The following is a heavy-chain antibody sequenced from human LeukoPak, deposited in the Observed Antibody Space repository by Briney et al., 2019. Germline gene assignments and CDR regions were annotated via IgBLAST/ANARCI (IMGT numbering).Heavy chain of an antibody. CDR2: IYHSGGT. CDR1: GDFISSYY. D-gene: IGHD1-26*01. CDR3: ARASRELLLTGWFDP. J-gene: IGHJ5*02. V-gene: IGHV4-59*01. Sequence: SETLSLTCTVSGDFISSYYWSWTRQPPGGGLEWVGYIYHSGGTNYNPSLKSRVTISVDTSKNQFSLKLICVTAEDTAVYYCARASRELLLTGWFDPWGQGTLVTVSS.